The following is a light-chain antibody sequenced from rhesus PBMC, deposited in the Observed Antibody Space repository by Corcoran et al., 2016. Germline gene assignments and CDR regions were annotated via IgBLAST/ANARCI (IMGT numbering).Light chain of an antibody. V-gene: IGKV3-53*01. Sequence: QVVLTQSPATLSLSPGERATLSCRASQNLSSYLAWYQQKPGQAPRLLIYGESSGATGIPDRFSGSGSGTEFSRTISSMEPDEFEVYICQKYENSPYSVGKGTKVEIK. CDR2: GES. CDR1: QNLSSY. J-gene: IGKJ2*01. CDR3: QKYENSPYS.